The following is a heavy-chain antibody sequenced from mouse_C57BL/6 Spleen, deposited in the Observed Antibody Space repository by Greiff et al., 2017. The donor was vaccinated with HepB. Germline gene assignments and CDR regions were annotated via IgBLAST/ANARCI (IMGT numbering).Heavy chain of an antibody. CDR3: ARGGSNKAMDY. J-gene: IGHJ4*01. V-gene: IGHV1-7*01. CDR2: INPSSGYT. Sequence: QVQLQQSGAELAKPGASVKLSCKASGYTFTSYWMHWVKQRPGQGLEWIGYINPSSGYTKYNQKFKDKATLTADKSPSTAYMQLSSLTYEDSAVYYCARGGSNKAMDYWGQGTSVTVSS. CDR1: GYTFTSYW. D-gene: IGHD2-5*01.